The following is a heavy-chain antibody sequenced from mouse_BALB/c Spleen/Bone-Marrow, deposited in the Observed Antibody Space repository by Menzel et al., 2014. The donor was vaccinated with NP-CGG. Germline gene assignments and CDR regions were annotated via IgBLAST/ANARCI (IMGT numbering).Heavy chain of an antibody. Sequence: EVMLVESGGGLVQPGGSRKLSCAASGFIFSDYGMAWVRRAPGKGPEWVAFISNLAYSIYYADTVTGRFTISRENAKNTLYLEMSSLRSEDTAMYYCATIYYGNSYAMDYWGQGTSVTVSS. CDR3: ATIYYGNSYAMDY. CDR2: ISNLAYSI. V-gene: IGHV5-15*02. CDR1: GFIFSDYG. D-gene: IGHD2-1*01. J-gene: IGHJ4*01.